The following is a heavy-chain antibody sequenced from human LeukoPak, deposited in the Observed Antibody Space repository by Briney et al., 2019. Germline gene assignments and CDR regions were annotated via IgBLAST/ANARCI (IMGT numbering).Heavy chain of an antibody. Sequence: GGSLRLCCAASGFTFSSYAMSWVRQAPGKGLEWVSAISGSGGSTYYADSVKGRFTISRDNSKNTLYLQMNSLRAEDTAVYYCAKDMGYYGDYYFDYWGQGTLVTVSS. V-gene: IGHV3-23*01. J-gene: IGHJ4*02. CDR3: AKDMGYYGDYYFDY. CDR1: GFTFSSYA. CDR2: ISGSGGST. D-gene: IGHD4-17*01.